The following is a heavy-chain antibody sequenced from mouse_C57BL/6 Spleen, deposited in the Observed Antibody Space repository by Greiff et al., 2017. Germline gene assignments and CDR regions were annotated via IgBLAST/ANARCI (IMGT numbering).Heavy chain of an antibody. Sequence: VQLQQPGAELVRPGSSVKLSCKASGYTFTSYWMDWVKQRPGQGLEWIGNIYPSDSETHYNQKFKDKATLTVDKSSSTAYMQLSSLTSEDSAVYCCARGGYPELWGTGTTVTVSS. V-gene: IGHV1-61*01. CDR1: GYTFTSYW. CDR2: IYPSDSET. CDR3: ARGGYPEL. J-gene: IGHJ1*03. D-gene: IGHD2-2*01.